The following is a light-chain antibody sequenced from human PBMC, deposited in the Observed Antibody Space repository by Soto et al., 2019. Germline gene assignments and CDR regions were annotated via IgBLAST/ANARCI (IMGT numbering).Light chain of an antibody. CDR2: GAS. V-gene: IGKV3-20*01. CDR1: QSVASSY. CDR3: QPYGSSSYT. J-gene: IGKJ2*01. Sequence: EIVLTQSPGTLSLSPGEGATLSCRASQSVASSYLAWYQQKPGQAPRLLIYGASNRATGIPDRFSGGGSGTDFTLTISRLEPEDFAVYYCQPYGSSSYTFGQGTKLEIK.